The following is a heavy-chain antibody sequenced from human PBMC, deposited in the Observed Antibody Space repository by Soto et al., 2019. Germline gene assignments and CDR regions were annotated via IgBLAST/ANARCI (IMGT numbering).Heavy chain of an antibody. V-gene: IGHV4-4*07. Sequence: SETLSLTCTVSGGSISSYYWSWIRQPAGKGLEWIGRIYTSGSTNYNPSLKSRVTMSVDTSKNQFSLKLSSVTAADTAVYYCARDLTAAEYYGMDVWGQGTTVTVSS. CDR1: GGSISSYY. J-gene: IGHJ6*02. D-gene: IGHD6-13*01. CDR3: ARDLTAAEYYGMDV. CDR2: IYTSGST.